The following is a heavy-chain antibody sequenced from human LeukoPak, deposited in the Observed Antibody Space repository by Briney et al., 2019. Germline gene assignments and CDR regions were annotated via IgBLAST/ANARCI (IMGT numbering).Heavy chain of an antibody. CDR1: GFTFSTYS. CDR3: AKDTPTTGYHLDS. Sequence: GGSLRLSCAASGFTFSTYSMNWVRQAPGKGLEWVSIISRTSESIFYADSVKGRFTISRDNAKNSLYLQMNGLRAEDTAAYYCAKDTPTTGYHLDSWGQGTLVTVSS. D-gene: IGHD1-1*01. CDR2: ISRTSESI. J-gene: IGHJ4*02. V-gene: IGHV3-21*01.